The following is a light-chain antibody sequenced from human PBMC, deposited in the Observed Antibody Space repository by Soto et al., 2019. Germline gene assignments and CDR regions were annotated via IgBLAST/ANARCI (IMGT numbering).Light chain of an antibody. CDR3: AAWDDSLNGVE. J-gene: IGLJ2*01. Sequence: QSVLTQPPSASGTPGQRVTISCSGSSSNIGSSTANWYQHLPGTAPKLLIYSNNALSSEVPDRFSGSKSGTSASLAISGLHAEDEAYYYCAAWDDSLNGVEFGGGTKLTVL. CDR1: SSNIGSST. V-gene: IGLV1-44*01. CDR2: SNN.